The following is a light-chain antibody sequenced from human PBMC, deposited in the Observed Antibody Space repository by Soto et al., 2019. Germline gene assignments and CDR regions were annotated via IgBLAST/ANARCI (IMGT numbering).Light chain of an antibody. J-gene: IGLJ3*02. CDR1: TSDLGDYKY. CDR2: EVT. Sequence: ALTQPASVSGSPGQSITISCTGTTSDLGDYKYISWYQQHPGKVPKLIIYEVTNRPSGVSNRFSGSKSGNTASLTISGLQAEDEADYYCSLYTISRVFGGGTKLTVL. V-gene: IGLV2-14*01. CDR3: SLYTISRV.